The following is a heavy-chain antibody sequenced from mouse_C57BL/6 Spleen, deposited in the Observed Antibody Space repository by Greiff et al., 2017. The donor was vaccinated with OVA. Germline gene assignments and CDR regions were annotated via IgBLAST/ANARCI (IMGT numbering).Heavy chain of an antibody. CDR3: ARGEVFDY. V-gene: IGHV5-16*01. CDR2: INYDGSST. CDR1: GFTFSDYY. J-gene: IGHJ2*01. Sequence: EVQRVESEGGLVQPGSSMKLSCTASGFTFSDYYMAWVRQVPEKGLEWVANINYDGSSTYYLDSLKSRFIISRDNAKNILYLQMSSLKSEDTATYYCARGEVFDYWGQGTTLTVSS.